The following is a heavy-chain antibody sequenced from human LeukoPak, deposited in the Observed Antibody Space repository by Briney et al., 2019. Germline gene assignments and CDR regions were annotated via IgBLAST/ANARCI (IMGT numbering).Heavy chain of an antibody. CDR2: ISSNGGST. V-gene: IGHV3-64*01. D-gene: IGHD2-15*01. Sequence: GGSLRLSCAASGFTFSSYAMHWVRQAPGKGLEYVSAISSNGGSTYYANSVKGRFTISRDNSKNTLYLQMGSLRAEDMAVYYCARLGYCSGGSCYGDGYYYGMDVWGQGTTVTVSS. CDR3: ARLGYCSGGSCYGDGYYYGMDV. CDR1: GFTFSSYA. J-gene: IGHJ6*02.